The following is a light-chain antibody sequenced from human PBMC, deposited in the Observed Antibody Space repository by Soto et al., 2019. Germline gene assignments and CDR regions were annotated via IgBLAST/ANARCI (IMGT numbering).Light chain of an antibody. J-gene: IGKJ1*01. Sequence: EIVMTQSPATLSVSPGERATLSCRASQSVSSNLAWYQQKPGQAPRLLIYGASTRDSGVPDRFSGSGSGTDFTLKISRVEAEDVGVYYCMQGTNWRTFGQGTKVDIK. CDR3: MQGTNWRT. V-gene: IGKV3-15*01. CDR2: GAS. CDR1: QSVSSN.